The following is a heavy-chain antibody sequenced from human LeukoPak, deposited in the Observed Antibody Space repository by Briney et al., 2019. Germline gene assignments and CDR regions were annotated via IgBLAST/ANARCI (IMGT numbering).Heavy chain of an antibody. V-gene: IGHV3-15*01. J-gene: IGHJ4*02. CDR1: GFTFSNAW. D-gene: IGHD2-2*01. Sequence: GGSLRLSCAASGFTFSNAWMSWVRQAPGKGLEWVGRIKSKTDGGTTDYAAPVKGRSTISRDDSKNTLYLQMNSLKTEDTAVYYCTTDFGPIVVVPAARNWGQGTLVTVSS. CDR3: TTDFGPIVVVPAARN. CDR2: IKSKTDGGTT.